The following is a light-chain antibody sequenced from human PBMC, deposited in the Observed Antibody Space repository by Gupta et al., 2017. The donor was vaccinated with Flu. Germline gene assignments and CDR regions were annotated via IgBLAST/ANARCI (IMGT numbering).Light chain of an antibody. CDR1: QSVNNNY. Sequence: EFVLTQSPGTLSLSAGESATLSCRASQSVNNNYLAWYQQKPGQAPRLLIYGASSRATGIPDRFSGSGSGTDFTLTISRLEPEDFAVYYCQQYGSSPRTFGQGTKVEIK. V-gene: IGKV3-20*01. J-gene: IGKJ1*01. CDR3: QQYGSSPRT. CDR2: GAS.